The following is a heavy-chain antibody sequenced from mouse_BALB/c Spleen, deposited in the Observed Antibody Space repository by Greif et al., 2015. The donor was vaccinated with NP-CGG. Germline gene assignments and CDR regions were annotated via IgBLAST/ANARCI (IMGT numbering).Heavy chain of an antibody. Sequence: EVQLVESGGGLVQPGGSRKLSCAASGFTFSSFGMHWVRQAPEKGLEWVAYISSGSSTIYYADTVKGRFTISRDNPKNTLFLQMTSLRSEDTAMYYCARHYGNYEAWFAYWGQGTLVTVSA. D-gene: IGHD2-1*01. CDR1: GFTFSSFG. J-gene: IGHJ3*01. V-gene: IGHV5-17*02. CDR3: ARHYGNYEAWFAY. CDR2: ISSGSSTI.